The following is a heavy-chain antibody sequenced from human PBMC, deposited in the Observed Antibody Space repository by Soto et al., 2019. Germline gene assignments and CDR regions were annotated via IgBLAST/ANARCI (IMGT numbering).Heavy chain of an antibody. J-gene: IGHJ4*02. CDR1: GFSFRDYF. Sequence: PGGSLILSCAASGFSFRDYFMSWIRQAPGKGLEWVSYIGPYGNTIYYADSVKGRFTISRDDAKNSLYLHMNSLRAEDTAVHYCARDHYTYGVYWGQGSLVTVSS. V-gene: IGHV3-11*01. D-gene: IGHD3-3*01. CDR2: IGPYGNTI. CDR3: ARDHYTYGVY.